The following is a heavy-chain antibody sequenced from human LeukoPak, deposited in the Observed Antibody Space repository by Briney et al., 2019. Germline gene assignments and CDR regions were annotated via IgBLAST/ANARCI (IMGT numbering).Heavy chain of an antibody. CDR2: IYTSGST. CDR1: GGSISSYY. J-gene: IGHJ4*02. V-gene: IGHV4-4*07. CDR3: ARRWWLRGPDVLIPFDY. Sequence: SETLSLACTVSGGSISSYYWSWIRQPAGKGLEWIGRIYTSGSTNYNPSLKSRVTMSVDTSKNQFSLKLTSVTAADTAVYYCARRWWLRGPDVLIPFDYWGQGTLVSVSS. D-gene: IGHD5-12*01.